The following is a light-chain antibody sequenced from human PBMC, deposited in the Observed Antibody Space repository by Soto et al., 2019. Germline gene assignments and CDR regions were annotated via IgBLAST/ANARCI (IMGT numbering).Light chain of an antibody. CDR3: CSYAGSSTLV. CDR2: EGS. Sequence: QSALTQPASVSGSPGQSITISCIGTSSDVGGYNLVSWFQHHPGKAPKLMIYEGSKRPSGVSNRFSGSKSGNTASLTISGLQAEDEADYYCCSYAGSSTLVFGGGTKVTVL. V-gene: IGLV2-23*01. J-gene: IGLJ3*02. CDR1: SSDVGGYNL.